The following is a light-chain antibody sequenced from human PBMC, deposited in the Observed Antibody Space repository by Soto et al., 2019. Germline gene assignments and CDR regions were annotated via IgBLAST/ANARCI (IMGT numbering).Light chain of an antibody. CDR1: QDIGTA. J-gene: IGKJ5*01. Sequence: DIQMTQSPSTLSASVGDRVTITCRASQDIGTALAWYQQKPGKPPKLLIFASSTLQSGVPSRFSGSGAGTDFILTVSSLQPEDFATYYCQQAASFPITFGQGTRLEIK. CDR2: ASS. CDR3: QQAASFPIT. V-gene: IGKV1-9*01.